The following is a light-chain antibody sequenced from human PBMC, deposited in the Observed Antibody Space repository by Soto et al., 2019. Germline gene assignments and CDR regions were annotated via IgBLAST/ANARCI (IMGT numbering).Light chain of an antibody. J-gene: IGLJ1*01. CDR2: EVS. CDR3: SSYTSSSPYV. CDR1: SSDVGGYNY. Sequence: QSALTQPASVSGSPGQSITISCTGTSSDVGGYNYVSWYQQHPGKAPKLMIYEVSNRPSGASNRFSGSKSGNTASLTISGLQAEDEADYYCSSYTSSSPYVFGTGTKLTGL. V-gene: IGLV2-14*01.